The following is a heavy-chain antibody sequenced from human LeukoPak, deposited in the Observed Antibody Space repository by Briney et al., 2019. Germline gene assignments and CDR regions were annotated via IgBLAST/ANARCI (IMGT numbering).Heavy chain of an antibody. D-gene: IGHD3-16*01. CDR3: ARGWLSLGGFDY. CDR2: IYYSGST. J-gene: IGHJ4*02. V-gene: IGHV4-59*12. CDR1: GGSISSYY. Sequence: SETLSLTCTVSGGSISSYYWSWIRQPPGKGLEWIGYIYYSGSTNYNPSLKSRVTISVDTSKNQFSLQLNSVTPEDTAVYYCARGWLSLGGFDYWGQGTLVTVSS.